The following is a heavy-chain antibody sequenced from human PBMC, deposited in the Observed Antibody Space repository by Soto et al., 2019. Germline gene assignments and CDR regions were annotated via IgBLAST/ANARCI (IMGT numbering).Heavy chain of an antibody. D-gene: IGHD3-10*01. J-gene: IGHJ4*02. V-gene: IGHV3-21*01. CDR1: GVPLGIYT. CDR3: AREGNYHEF. Sequence: KSXGSLRLSFETSGVPLGIYTMNWVRQAPGKGLEWVSSISSSGTYIDYADSVEGRFAISRDDAKNSVFLEMTSLRVDDTAVYYCAREGNYHEFWGQGTLVTVSS. CDR2: ISSSGTYI.